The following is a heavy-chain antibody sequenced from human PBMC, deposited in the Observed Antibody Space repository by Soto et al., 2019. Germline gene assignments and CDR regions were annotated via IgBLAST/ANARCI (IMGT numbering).Heavy chain of an antibody. Sequence: QVQLVQSGTEVQKPGSSVKLSCKTSGGTFTNYDISWVRQVPGQGLEWMGGIIPLFGSPHYSPKFEGRVTITADEVSTTAHLELSSLRFDDTAVYFCAWTLAFCGGNCYLPNFDTWGQGTLVIVSS. D-gene: IGHD2-21*01. J-gene: IGHJ4*02. CDR3: AWTLAFCGGNCYLPNFDT. CDR2: IIPLFGSP. CDR1: GGTFTNYD. V-gene: IGHV1-69*01.